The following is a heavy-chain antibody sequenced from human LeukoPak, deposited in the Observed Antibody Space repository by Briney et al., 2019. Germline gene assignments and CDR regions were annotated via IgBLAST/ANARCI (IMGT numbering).Heavy chain of an antibody. CDR2: ISGSGGST. Sequence: GGSLRLSCAASGSTFSSYAMSWVRQAPGKGLEWVSAISGSGGSTYYADSVKGRFAISRDNSKNTLYLQMNSLRAEDTAVYYCAKGPGLAAADFYFDYWGQGTLVTVSS. CDR3: AKGPGLAAADFYFDY. CDR1: GSTFSSYA. J-gene: IGHJ4*02. D-gene: IGHD6-13*01. V-gene: IGHV3-23*01.